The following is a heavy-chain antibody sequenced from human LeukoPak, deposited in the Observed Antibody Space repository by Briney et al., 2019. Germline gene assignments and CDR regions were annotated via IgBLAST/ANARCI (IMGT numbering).Heavy chain of an antibody. CDR2: ISSSSSYI. Sequence: RGGSLRLSCAASGFTFSSYSMNWVRQAPGKGLEWVSSISSSSSYIYYADSVKGRFTISRDNAKNSLYLQMNSLRAEDTAVYYCAKGSEQWLVRLFQHWGQGTLVTVSS. J-gene: IGHJ1*01. CDR1: GFTFSSYS. CDR3: AKGSEQWLVRLFQH. D-gene: IGHD6-19*01. V-gene: IGHV3-21*04.